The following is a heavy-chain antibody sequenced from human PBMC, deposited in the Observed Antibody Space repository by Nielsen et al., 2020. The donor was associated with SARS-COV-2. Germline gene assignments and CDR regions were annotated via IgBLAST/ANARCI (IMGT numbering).Heavy chain of an antibody. Sequence: GESLKISCQASGAGLSSYWISWVRQMPGKGPEWMGRIDPSDSYINYSPSFQGHVTISADKSISTAYLQWSSLKASDTAMYYCARHSNYYGSGTKSGWSDPWGQGTLVTVSS. CDR2: IDPSDSYI. CDR1: GAGLSSYW. CDR3: ARHSNYYGSGTKSGWSDP. D-gene: IGHD3-10*01. V-gene: IGHV5-10-1*01. J-gene: IGHJ5*02.